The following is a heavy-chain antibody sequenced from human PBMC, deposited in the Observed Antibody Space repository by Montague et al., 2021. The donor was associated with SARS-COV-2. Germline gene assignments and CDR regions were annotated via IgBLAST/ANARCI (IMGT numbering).Heavy chain of an antibody. CDR1: GGSISTYY. D-gene: IGHD2-21*01. CDR3: ARDSRLFGDWCCADSFDS. Sequence: SETLSLTCTVSGGSISTYYWSWIRQPPGKGLEWIGYISYSGHTNYNPSLKSRVTISVDTSKNQFSLTLSSLAAADTAICYCARDSRLFGDWCCADSFDSWGQGTLVTVSS. J-gene: IGHJ3*02. CDR2: ISYSGHT. V-gene: IGHV4-59*01.